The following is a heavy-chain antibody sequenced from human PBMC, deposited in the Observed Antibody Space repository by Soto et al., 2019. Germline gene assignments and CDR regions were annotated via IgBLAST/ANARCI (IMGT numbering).Heavy chain of an antibody. Sequence: ESGPTLVNPTETLTLTCTVSGFSLINAGMVVSWIRQPPGKALEWLAHIFSSDEKSYRTSLETRLTVSKDTSKSQVVLTMTNMDPLDTATYYCARAVDRAISDIWFDPWGQGTQVTVSS. V-gene: IGHV2-26*01. D-gene: IGHD5-18*01. J-gene: IGHJ5*02. CDR2: IFSSDEK. CDR3: ARAVDRAISDIWFDP. CDR1: GFSLINAGMV.